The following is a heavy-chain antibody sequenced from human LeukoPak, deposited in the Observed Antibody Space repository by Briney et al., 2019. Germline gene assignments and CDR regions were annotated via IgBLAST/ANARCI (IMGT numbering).Heavy chain of an antibody. J-gene: IGHJ4*02. CDR3: ARVGSGWSFDY. CDR1: GGSISNYY. CDR2: IQTSGST. Sequence: PSETLSLTCSVSGGSISNYYWSWIRQPAGRGLEWIGRIQTSGSTNYNPSLKSRVTMSVDTSKNKFSLKVNSVTAADTAVYYCARVGSGWSFDYWGQGTLVTVSS. V-gene: IGHV4-4*07. D-gene: IGHD6-19*01.